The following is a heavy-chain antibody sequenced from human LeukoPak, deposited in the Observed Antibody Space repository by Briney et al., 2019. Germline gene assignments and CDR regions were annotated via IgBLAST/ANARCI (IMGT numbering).Heavy chain of an antibody. V-gene: IGHV4-39*01. CDR2: IYYSGST. D-gene: IGHD3-9*01. J-gene: IGHJ5*02. Sequence: PSETLSLTCTVSGGSISSSSYYWGWIRQPPGKGLEWIGSIYYSGSTYYNPSLKSRVTISVDTSKNQFSLKLSSVTAADTAVYYCARHKWMLYDILTGCNNWFDPWGQGTLVTVSS. CDR3: ARHKWMLYDILTGCNNWFDP. CDR1: GGSISSSSYY.